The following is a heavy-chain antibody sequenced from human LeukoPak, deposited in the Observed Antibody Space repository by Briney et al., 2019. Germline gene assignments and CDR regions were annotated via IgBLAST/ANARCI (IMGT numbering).Heavy chain of an antibody. CDR3: ARVLYDYVWETYRHVDY. CDR2: ISSSGSTI. Sequence: GGSLRLSCAASGFTFSDYYMSWIRQAPGKGLEWVSYISSSGSTIYYADSVKGRFTISRDNAKNSLYLQMNSLRAEDTALYYCARVLYDYVWETYRHVDYWGQGTLVTVSS. V-gene: IGHV3-11*01. D-gene: IGHD3-16*02. CDR1: GFTFSDYY. J-gene: IGHJ4*02.